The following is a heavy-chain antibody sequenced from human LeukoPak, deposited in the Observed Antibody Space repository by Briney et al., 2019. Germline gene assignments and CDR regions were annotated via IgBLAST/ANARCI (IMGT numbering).Heavy chain of an antibody. V-gene: IGHV3-7*05. CDR2: IKRDGSEK. D-gene: IGHD5-12*01. CDR3: FSGYDSGY. CDR1: GFTFSRYW. J-gene: IGHJ4*02. Sequence: GRSLRLSCAASGFTFSRYWMNWVRQAPGKGLEWVASIKRDGSEKYYVDSVKGRFTISRDNAKNSLYLQMNSLRAEDSAVYFCFSGYDSGYWGQGTLVTVSS.